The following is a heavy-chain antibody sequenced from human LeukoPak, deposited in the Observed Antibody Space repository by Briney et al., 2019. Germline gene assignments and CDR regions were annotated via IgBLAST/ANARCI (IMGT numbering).Heavy chain of an antibody. CDR1: GFTFSSYS. Sequence: GGSLRLSCAASGFTFSSYSMNWVRQAPGKGLEWVSSISSSSSYIYYADSVKGRFTISRDNAKNSLYLQMNSLRAEDTAVYYCARPIYDSSGYPYYFDYWGQGTLVTVSS. V-gene: IGHV3-21*01. CDR2: ISSSSSYI. CDR3: ARPIYDSSGYPYYFDY. J-gene: IGHJ4*02. D-gene: IGHD3-22*01.